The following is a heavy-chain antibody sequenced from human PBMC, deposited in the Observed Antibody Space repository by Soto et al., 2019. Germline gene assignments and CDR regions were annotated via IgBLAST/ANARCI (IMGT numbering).Heavy chain of an antibody. Sequence: LRLSCAASGFTFSSYGMHWVRQAPGKGLEWVAVISYDGSNKYYADSVKGRFTISRDNSKNTLYLQMNSLRAEDTAVYYCAKGYYDILTGYYFYYYYYGMDVWGQGTTVTVSS. D-gene: IGHD3-9*01. CDR1: GFTFSSYG. J-gene: IGHJ6*02. V-gene: IGHV3-30*18. CDR2: ISYDGSNK. CDR3: AKGYYDILTGYYFYYYYYGMDV.